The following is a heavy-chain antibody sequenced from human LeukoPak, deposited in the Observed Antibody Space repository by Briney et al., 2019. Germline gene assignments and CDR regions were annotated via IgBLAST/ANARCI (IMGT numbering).Heavy chain of an antibody. D-gene: IGHD6-13*01. CDR3: ARDARGAAAADDPLDI. Sequence: GASVKVSCKVSGYTLTELSMHWVRQAPGKGHEWMGGFDPEDGETIYAQKFQGRVTMTEDTSTDTAYMELSSLRSEDTAVYYCARDARGAAAADDPLDIWGQGTTVTVSS. CDR1: GYTLTELS. V-gene: IGHV1-24*01. J-gene: IGHJ3*02. CDR2: FDPEDGET.